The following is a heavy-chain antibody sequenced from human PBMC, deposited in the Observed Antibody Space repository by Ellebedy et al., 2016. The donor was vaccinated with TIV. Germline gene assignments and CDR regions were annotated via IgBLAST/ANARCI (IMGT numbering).Heavy chain of an antibody. D-gene: IGHD6-19*01. Sequence: GESLKISCKASGFTFNNYWMAWVRQAPGKGPEWVAHMKEDGSVTNYVGSVKGRFTISRDNAKDSLYLQMSSLRSDDTAVYYCERDGWGNLLDYWGQGTLVTVSS. CDR3: ERDGWGNLLDY. V-gene: IGHV3-7*03. J-gene: IGHJ4*02. CDR1: GFTFNNYW. CDR2: MKEDGSVT.